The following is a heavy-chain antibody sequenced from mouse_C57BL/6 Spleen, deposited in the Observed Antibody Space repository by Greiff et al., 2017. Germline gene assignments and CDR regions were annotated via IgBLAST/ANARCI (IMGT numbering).Heavy chain of an antibody. CDR3: ARRGPFITTEGDCDD. Sequence: VQLQQSGPELVKPGASVKISCKASGYAFSSSWMNWVKQSPGKGLEWIGRIYPGAGDTNYNGKFKGKATLTADKSSSTAYMQLSSLTSEDTAVYVCARRGPFITTEGDCDDGGKGTTLTVSS. CDR1: GYAFSSSW. CDR2: IYPGAGDT. D-gene: IGHD1-1*01. J-gene: IGHJ2*01. V-gene: IGHV1-82*01.